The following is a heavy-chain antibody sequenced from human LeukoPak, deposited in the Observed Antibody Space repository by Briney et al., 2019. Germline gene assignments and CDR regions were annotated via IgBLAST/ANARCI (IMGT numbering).Heavy chain of an antibody. CDR3: ARDRFPYYYDSSGYYNPEIDY. J-gene: IGHJ4*02. D-gene: IGHD3-22*01. V-gene: IGHV3-21*01. Sequence: GGSLRLSWAASGFTFSSYSMNWVRQAPGKGLEWDSSIISSSKYIYYADSVKGRFTISRDNVKNSLYLQMNSLRAEDTAVYYCARDRFPYYYDSSGYYNPEIDYWGQGTLVTVSS. CDR2: IISSSKYI. CDR1: GFTFSSYS.